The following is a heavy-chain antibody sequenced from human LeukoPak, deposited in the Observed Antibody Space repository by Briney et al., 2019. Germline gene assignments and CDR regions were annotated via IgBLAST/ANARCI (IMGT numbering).Heavy chain of an antibody. J-gene: IGHJ6*02. CDR2: IKEDGSER. Sequence: GGSLRLSCEGSAFIFSGHWMNWVRQTPGKGLEWVASIKEDGSERQYVDSVKGRFTISRDNAKNSLYLQMNSLRAEDTAVYYCARDRDYYGMDVWGQGTTVTVSS. CDR1: AFIFSGHW. CDR3: ARDRDYYGMDV. V-gene: IGHV3-7*03.